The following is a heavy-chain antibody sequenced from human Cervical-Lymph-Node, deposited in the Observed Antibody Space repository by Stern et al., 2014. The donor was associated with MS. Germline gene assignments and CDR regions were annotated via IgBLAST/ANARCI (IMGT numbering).Heavy chain of an antibody. J-gene: IGHJ4*02. Sequence: VQLVESGGGVVQPGRSLRLSCAASGFTFSSYGMHWVRQAPGKGLEWVAVLWYDGSNKCYADSVKGRFTISRDNSKNTLYLQMNSLRAEDTAVYYCARDRHDLGYCSGGSCYLPDYWGQGTLVTVSS. V-gene: IGHV3-33*01. D-gene: IGHD2-15*01. CDR1: GFTFSSYG. CDR2: LWYDGSNK. CDR3: ARDRHDLGYCSGGSCYLPDY.